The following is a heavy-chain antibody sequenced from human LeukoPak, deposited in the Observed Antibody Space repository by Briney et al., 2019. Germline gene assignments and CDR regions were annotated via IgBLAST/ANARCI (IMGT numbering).Heavy chain of an antibody. CDR3: ARVYSIRSFDY. J-gene: IGHJ4*02. Sequence: ASVKVSCKASGYTFTGYYMHWVRQPPGQGLEWMGWINPNSGDTNYAQKFQGRVTMTRDTSINTAYMELTRLTSDDTAVYYCARVYSIRSFDYWGQGTLVTVSS. D-gene: IGHD2-15*01. V-gene: IGHV1-2*02. CDR1: GYTFTGYY. CDR2: INPNSGDT.